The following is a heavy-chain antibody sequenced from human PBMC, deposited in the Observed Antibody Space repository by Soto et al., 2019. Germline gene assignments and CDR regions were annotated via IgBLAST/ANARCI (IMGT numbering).Heavy chain of an antibody. CDR2: IIPILGIA. CDR1: GGTFSSYT. D-gene: IGHD4-17*01. V-gene: IGHV1-69*02. Sequence: QVQLVQSGAEVKKPGSSVKVSCKASGGTFSSYTISWVRQAPGQGLEWMGRIIPILGIANYAQKFQGSVTSTADKSTSTAYMELSSLRSEDTAVYYCARGSWYGDSSYWGQGTLFTVSS. J-gene: IGHJ4*02. CDR3: ARGSWYGDSSY.